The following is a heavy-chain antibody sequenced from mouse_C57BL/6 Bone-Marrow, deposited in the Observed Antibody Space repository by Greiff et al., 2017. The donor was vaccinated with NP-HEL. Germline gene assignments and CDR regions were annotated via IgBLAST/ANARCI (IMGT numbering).Heavy chain of an antibody. CDR1: GFNIKDDY. D-gene: IGHD2-4*01. CDR2: IDPENGDT. V-gene: IGHV14-4*01. CDR3: TTRLRRGY. J-gene: IGHJ2*01. Sequence: EVKLQQSGAELVRPGASVKLSCTASGFNIKDDYMHWVKQRPEQGLEWIGWIDPENGDTEYASKFQGKATITADTSSNTAYLQLSSLTSEDTAVYYCTTRLRRGYWGQGTTLTVSS.